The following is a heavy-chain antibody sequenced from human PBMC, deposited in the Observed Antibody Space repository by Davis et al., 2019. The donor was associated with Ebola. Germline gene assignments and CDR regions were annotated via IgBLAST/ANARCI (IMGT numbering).Heavy chain of an antibody. CDR1: GGSISSYY. Sequence: PSETLSLTCTVSGGSISSYYWSWIRQPPGKGLEWIGYIYYSGSTNYNPSLKSRVTISVDTSKNQFSLKLSSVTAADTAVYYCARVGAYCGGDCYPNYFDYWGQGTLVTVSS. D-gene: IGHD2-21*01. V-gene: IGHV4-59*01. CDR3: ARVGAYCGGDCYPNYFDY. CDR2: IYYSGST. J-gene: IGHJ4*02.